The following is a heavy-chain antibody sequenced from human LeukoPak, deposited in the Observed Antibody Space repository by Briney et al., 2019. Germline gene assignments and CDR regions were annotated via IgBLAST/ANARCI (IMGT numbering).Heavy chain of an antibody. CDR1: GGSISSYY. Sequence: SETLSLTCTVSGGSISSYYWSWIRQPPGKGLEWIGYIYYSGSTNYNPSLKSRVTISVDTSKNQFSLKLSSVTAADTAVYYCARDLGSSWCDAFDIWGQGTMVTVSS. CDR3: ARDLGSSWCDAFDI. V-gene: IGHV4-59*12. J-gene: IGHJ3*02. D-gene: IGHD6-13*01. CDR2: IYYSGST.